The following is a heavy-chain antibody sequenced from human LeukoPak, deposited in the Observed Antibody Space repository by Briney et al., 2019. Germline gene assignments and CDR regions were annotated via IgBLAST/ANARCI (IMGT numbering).Heavy chain of an antibody. J-gene: IGHJ4*02. D-gene: IGHD7-27*01. CDR2: ISSSSSYT. Sequence: GGSLRLSCAASGFTFSSYSMNWVRQAPGKGLEWVSSISSSSSYTYYADSVKGRFTISRDNAKNSLYLQMSSLRAEDTAVYYCARDPNGGSYFDYWGQGTLVTVSS. V-gene: IGHV3-21*01. CDR3: ARDPNGGSYFDY. CDR1: GFTFSSYS.